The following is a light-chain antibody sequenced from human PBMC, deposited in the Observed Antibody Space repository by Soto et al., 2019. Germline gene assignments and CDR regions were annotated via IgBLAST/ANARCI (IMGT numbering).Light chain of an antibody. V-gene: IGKV1-17*01. CDR2: AAS. Sequence: DIQMTQSPSSLSASVGDRVTVTCGASQSISSYLNWYQQKPGKAPKLLIYAASSLQSGVPSRFSGSGYGTEFTLTISSLQPEDFATYYCLQHNSYPHTFGGGTKVDI. CDR1: QSISSY. J-gene: IGKJ4*01. CDR3: LQHNSYPHT.